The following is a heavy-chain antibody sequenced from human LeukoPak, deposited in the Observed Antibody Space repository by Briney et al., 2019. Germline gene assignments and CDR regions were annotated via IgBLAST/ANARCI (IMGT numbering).Heavy chain of an antibody. Sequence: ASVKVSCKASGYTFTTYDINWVRQAPGQGLEWMGWMNPKSGRRGYAQKFQDRVTMTRNTSISTAYMELSGLTSEDTAVYYCAKNRVPATPPAGPWFDPWGQGTLVTVSS. CDR3: AKNRVPATPPAGPWFDP. CDR1: GYTFTTYD. CDR2: MNPKSGRR. V-gene: IGHV1-8*01. J-gene: IGHJ5*02. D-gene: IGHD2-2*01.